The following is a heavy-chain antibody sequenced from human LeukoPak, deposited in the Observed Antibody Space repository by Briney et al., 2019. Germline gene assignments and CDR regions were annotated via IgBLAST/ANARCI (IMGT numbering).Heavy chain of an antibody. V-gene: IGHV1-2*04. D-gene: IGHD2-15*01. J-gene: IGHJ4*02. CDR2: INPNSGGT. CDR1: GYTFTGYY. CDR3: ATYRYCSGGSCFDY. Sequence: ASVKVSCKASGYTFTGYYMHWVRQAPGQGLEWMGWINPNSGGTNYAQKFQGWVTMTRDTSTSTVYMELSSLRSEDTAVYYCATYRYCSGGSCFDYWGQGTLVTVSS.